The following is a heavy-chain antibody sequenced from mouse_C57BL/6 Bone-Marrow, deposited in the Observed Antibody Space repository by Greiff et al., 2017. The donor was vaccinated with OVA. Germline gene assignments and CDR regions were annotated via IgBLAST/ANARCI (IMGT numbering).Heavy chain of an antibody. CDR3: TRGLLRLWFAY. CDR1: GYTFTDYE. CDR2: IDPETGGT. J-gene: IGHJ3*01. D-gene: IGHD2-3*01. Sequence: QVQLKESGAELVRPGASVTLSCKASGYTFTDYEMHWVKQTPVHGLEWIGAIDPETGGTAYNQKFKGKAILTADKSSSTAYMELRSLTSEDSAVYYCTRGLLRLWFAYWGQGTLVTVSA. V-gene: IGHV1-15*01.